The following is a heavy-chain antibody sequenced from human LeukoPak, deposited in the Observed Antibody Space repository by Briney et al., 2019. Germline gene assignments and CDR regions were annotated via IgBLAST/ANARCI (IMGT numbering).Heavy chain of an antibody. CDR1: GFTFSSYG. CDR3: AEAGLAAAGQGMDV. J-gene: IGHJ6*02. V-gene: IGHV3-30*18. D-gene: IGHD6-13*01. Sequence: GGSLRLSCAASGFTFSSYGMHWVRQAPGKGLEWVAVISYDGSNKYYADSVKGRFTISRDNSKNTLYLQMNSLRAEDTAVYYCAEAGLAAAGQGMDVWGQGTTVTVSS. CDR2: ISYDGSNK.